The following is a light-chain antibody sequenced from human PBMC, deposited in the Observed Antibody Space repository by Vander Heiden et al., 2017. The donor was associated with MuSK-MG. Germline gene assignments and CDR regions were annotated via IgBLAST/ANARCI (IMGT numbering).Light chain of an antibody. CDR2: DVS. CDR3: CSYAGSYTFYV. Sequence: QSALTQPRSVSGSPGQSVTISCTGTSSDVGGYNYVSWYQQHPGKAPNLMIYDVSKRPSGVPDRFSCSKSGTPASLTLSGLQAEDEADYYCCSYAGSYTFYVFGTGTKVTVL. V-gene: IGLV2-11*01. J-gene: IGLJ1*01. CDR1: SSDVGGYNY.